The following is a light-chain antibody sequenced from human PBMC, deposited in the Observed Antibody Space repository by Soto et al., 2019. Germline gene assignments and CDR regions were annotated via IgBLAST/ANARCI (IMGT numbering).Light chain of an antibody. J-gene: IGKJ1*01. CDR1: QSISTF. V-gene: IGKV1-39*01. CDR3: HQSYTTPRT. CDR2: GTT. Sequence: DIQMTQSPSSLSASIGDSVTITCRARQSISTFLSWYQQKPGKAPKLLIFGTTTLQSGVPSRFSGSGSGTDFTLTISSLQPEDFATYSCHQSYTTPRTFGQGTKVEI.